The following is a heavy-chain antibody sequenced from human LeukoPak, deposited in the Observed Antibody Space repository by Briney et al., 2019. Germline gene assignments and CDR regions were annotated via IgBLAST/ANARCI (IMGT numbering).Heavy chain of an antibody. CDR1: GFTFTTYA. D-gene: IGHD2-21*02. J-gene: IGHJ4*02. CDR3: AQGGHDFNPFYC. Sequence: GGSLRLSCAASGFTFTTYAMGWGRQAPGEGLEWVSSIKGGGGDPFYADSVRGRFTISRDKSKNTLYLQLNSLRAEDTAVYFCAQGGHDFNPFYCWGQGTLVTVSS. V-gene: IGHV3-23*01. CDR2: IKGGGGDP.